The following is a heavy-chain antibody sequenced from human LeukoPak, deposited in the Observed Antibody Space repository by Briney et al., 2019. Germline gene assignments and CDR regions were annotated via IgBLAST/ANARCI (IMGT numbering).Heavy chain of an antibody. CDR2: INSDESDT. Sequence: PGGSLRLSCTASGFTFTDYYMTWVRQAPGKGLVWVSRINSDESDTNCAASVKGRFTISRDNAKNTLYLQMNSLRAEDTAVYYCARSFADSSGYHYVDSFDIWGRGTMVTVSS. CDR1: GFTFTDYY. V-gene: IGHV3-74*01. J-gene: IGHJ3*02. D-gene: IGHD3-22*01. CDR3: ARSFADSSGYHYVDSFDI.